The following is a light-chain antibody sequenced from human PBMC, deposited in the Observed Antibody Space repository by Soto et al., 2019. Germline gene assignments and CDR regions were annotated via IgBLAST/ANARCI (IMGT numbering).Light chain of an antibody. Sequence: QSVLTQPPSVSGAPGQRVTISCTGSGSNIGAGYEVHWYQQLPGTAPKLLIYVNSNRPSGVPDRFSGSKSGTSASLAITGLQAEDEADYSCQSYDGSLPGVVFGGGTKLTVL. CDR3: QSYDGSLPGVV. CDR2: VNS. CDR1: GSNIGAGYE. V-gene: IGLV1-40*01. J-gene: IGLJ2*01.